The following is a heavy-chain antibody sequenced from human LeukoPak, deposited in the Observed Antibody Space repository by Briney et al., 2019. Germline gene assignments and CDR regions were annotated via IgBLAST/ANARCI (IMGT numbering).Heavy chain of an antibody. CDR1: EFTFDDYG. Sequence: GGSLRLSGAASEFTFDDYGMSGVRQAPGKGLEWVSGVNWSGGSTCYADSVKGRFTISRANAKNSLYLQMNSLRVEDTALYHCARGGFTSGGYSDYWGQGTLVTVSS. J-gene: IGHJ4*02. CDR3: ARGGFTSGGYSDY. CDR2: VNWSGGST. V-gene: IGHV3-20*01. D-gene: IGHD2-15*01.